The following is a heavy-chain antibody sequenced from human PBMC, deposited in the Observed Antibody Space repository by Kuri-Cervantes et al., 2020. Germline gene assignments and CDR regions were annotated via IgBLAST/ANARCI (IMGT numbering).Heavy chain of an antibody. D-gene: IGHD2-15*01. CDR1: GYTFTSYG. J-gene: IGHJ4*02. Sequence: ASVKVSCKASGYTFTSYGISWVRQAPGQGLEWMGWIDPDSDGTHHAQKFQGRVAMTGDTSSNTAYMELSRLRSDDTAVYYCARPGTYCSGGGSCFPFECWGQGTLVTVSS. CDR2: IDPDSDGT. V-gene: IGHV1-2*02. CDR3: ARPGTYCSGGGSCFPFEC.